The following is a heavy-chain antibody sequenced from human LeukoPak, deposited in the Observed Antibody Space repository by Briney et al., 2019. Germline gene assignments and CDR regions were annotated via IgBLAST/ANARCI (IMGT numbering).Heavy chain of an antibody. CDR3: ARGLSVFEFDY. J-gene: IGHJ4*02. Sequence: ASVKVSCKASGYTFTSYDINWVRQATGQGLEWMGWMNPNSGNTGYAQESQGRVTMTRNTSISTAYMELSSLRSEDTAVYYCARGLSVFEFDYWGQGTLVTVSS. CDR2: MNPNSGNT. V-gene: IGHV1-8*01. CDR1: GYTFTSYD. D-gene: IGHD3-16*02.